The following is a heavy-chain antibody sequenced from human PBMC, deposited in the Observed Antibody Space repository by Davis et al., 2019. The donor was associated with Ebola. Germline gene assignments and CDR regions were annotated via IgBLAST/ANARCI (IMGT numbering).Heavy chain of an antibody. CDR3: ARHRTLYYGMDV. Sequence: GGSLRLSCKGSGYTFTSYWISWVRHMPGRGLEWLGRIDPSDSYTNYRPSFQGHVTISVDKSISTAYLQWSSLKASDTAMYYCARHRTLYYGMDVWSQGTTVTVSS. J-gene: IGHJ6*02. V-gene: IGHV5-10-1*01. CDR2: IDPSDSYT. CDR1: GYTFTSYW.